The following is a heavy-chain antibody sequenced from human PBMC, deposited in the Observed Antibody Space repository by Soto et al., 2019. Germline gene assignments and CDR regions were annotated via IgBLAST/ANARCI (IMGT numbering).Heavy chain of an antibody. Sequence: EVQLVESGGGLVQPGESLRLSCAASGFTFSNYWMHWVRQAPGKGLVWVSRIDSDGSRITYADFVKGRFTISRDNAKNTVYLHMDSLTAEYTAVYYGVGTGRVVAVATREDFWGQGTLVTVSS. J-gene: IGHJ4*02. CDR2: IDSDGSRI. CDR3: VGTGRVVAVATREDF. CDR1: GFTFSNYW. D-gene: IGHD2-15*01. V-gene: IGHV3-74*01.